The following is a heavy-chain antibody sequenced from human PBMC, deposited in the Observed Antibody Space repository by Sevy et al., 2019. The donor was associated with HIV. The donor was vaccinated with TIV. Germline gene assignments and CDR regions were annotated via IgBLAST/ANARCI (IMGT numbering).Heavy chain of an antibody. V-gene: IGHV3-23*01. D-gene: IGHD3-22*01. CDR3: ANLGTSYYESSSYYYQAPFDY. J-gene: IGHJ4*02. CDR1: GFTFSSYA. CDR2: ISGSGGRT. Sequence: GGSLRLSCAASGFTFSSYAMSWVRQAPGKGLEWVSGISGSGGRTYYADSVKGRFTISRDNSKNTLYPQMKSLRAEDTAVYYCANLGTSYYESSSYYYQAPFDYWGQGTLVTVSS.